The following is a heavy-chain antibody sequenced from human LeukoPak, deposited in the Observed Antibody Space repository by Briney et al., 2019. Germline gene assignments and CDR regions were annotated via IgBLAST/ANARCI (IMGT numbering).Heavy chain of an antibody. Sequence: GGSLRLSCAASGFTFSSYEMNWVRQAPGKGLEWVSYISSSGSTIYYADSVKGRFTISRDNAKNSLYLQMNSLRAEDTAVYYCARGGGFGVVIDYWGQGTLVTVSS. J-gene: IGHJ4*02. CDR1: GFTFSSYE. V-gene: IGHV3-48*03. CDR2: ISSSGSTI. CDR3: ARGGGFGVVIDY. D-gene: IGHD3-3*01.